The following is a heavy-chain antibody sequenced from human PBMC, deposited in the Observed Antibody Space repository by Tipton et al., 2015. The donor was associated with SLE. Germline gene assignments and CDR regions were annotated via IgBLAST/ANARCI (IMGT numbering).Heavy chain of an antibody. Sequence: TLSLTCAVYGGSFSGYYWSWIRQPPGKGLEWIGEINHSGSTNYNPSLKSRVTISVDTSKNQFSLKLSSVTAADTAVYYCARRDGMDVWGQGTTVTVSS. CDR2: INHSGST. J-gene: IGHJ6*02. V-gene: IGHV4-34*01. CDR1: GGSFSGYY. CDR3: ARRDGMDV.